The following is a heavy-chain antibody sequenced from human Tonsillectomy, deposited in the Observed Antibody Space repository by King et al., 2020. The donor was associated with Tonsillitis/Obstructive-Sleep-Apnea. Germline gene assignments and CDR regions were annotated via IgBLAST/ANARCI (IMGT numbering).Heavy chain of an antibody. D-gene: IGHD3-9*01. Sequence: QLVESGGGLVQPGGSLRLSCAASGFTFSSYSMNWVRQAPGKGLEWVSYISSSSSTIYYADSVKGRFTISRDNAKNSLYLQMNSLRDEDTAVYYCARVYYDSLRPYAFDIWGQGTMVTVSS. CDR3: ARVYYDSLRPYAFDI. V-gene: IGHV3-48*02. CDR1: GFTFSSYS. CDR2: ISSSSSTI. J-gene: IGHJ3*02.